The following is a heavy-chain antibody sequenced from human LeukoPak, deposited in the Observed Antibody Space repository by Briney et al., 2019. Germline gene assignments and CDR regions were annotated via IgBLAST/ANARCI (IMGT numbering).Heavy chain of an antibody. CDR2: INHSGST. CDR1: GGSFSGYY. D-gene: IGHD6-13*01. V-gene: IGHV4-34*01. Sequence: SETLSLTCAVYGGSFSGYYWSWIRQPPGKGLEWIGEINHSGSTNYNPSLKSRVTISVDTSKNQFSLKLSSVTAADTAVYYCARDEFRQQLDNWGQGTLVTVSS. CDR3: ARDEFRQQLDN. J-gene: IGHJ4*02.